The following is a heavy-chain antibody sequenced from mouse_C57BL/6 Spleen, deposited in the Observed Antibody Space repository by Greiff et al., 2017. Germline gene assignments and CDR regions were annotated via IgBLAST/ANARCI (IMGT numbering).Heavy chain of an antibody. CDR3: AREGAGYDFYAMDY. V-gene: IGHV1-53*01. Sequence: VQLQQPGTELVKPGASVKLSCKASGYTFTSYWMHWVKQRPGQGLEWIGNINPSNGGTNYNEKFKSKATLNVDKSSSTAYMQLSSLTSEDSAVYDCAREGAGYDFYAMDYWGQGTSVTVSS. CDR2: INPSNGGT. CDR1: GYTFTSYW. J-gene: IGHJ4*01. D-gene: IGHD2-2*01.